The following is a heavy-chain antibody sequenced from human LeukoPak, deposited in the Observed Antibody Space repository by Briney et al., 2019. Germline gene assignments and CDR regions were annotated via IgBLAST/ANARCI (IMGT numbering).Heavy chain of an antibody. CDR2: IYTSGST. J-gene: IGHJ4*02. CDR1: GGSISGYY. V-gene: IGHV4-4*07. D-gene: IGHD1-14*01. Sequence: PSETLSLTCTVSGGSISGYYWSWIRQPAGKGLEWIGRIYTSGSTNYNPSLKSRVTMSVDTSKNQFSLKLSYVTAADTAVYYCAKTISRMHPPDYWGQGTLVTVSS. CDR3: AKTISRMHPPDY.